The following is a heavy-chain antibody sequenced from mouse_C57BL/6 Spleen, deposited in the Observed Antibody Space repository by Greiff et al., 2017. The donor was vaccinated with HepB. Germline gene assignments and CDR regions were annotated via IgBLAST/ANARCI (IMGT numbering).Heavy chain of an antibody. Sequence: VQLQQSDAELVKPGASVKISCKVSGYTFTDHTIHWMKQRPEQGLEWIGYIYPRDGSTKYNEKFKGKATLTADKSSSTAYMQLNSLTSEDSAVYFCARTGFHYYGSSYYFDYWGQGTTLTVSS. J-gene: IGHJ2*01. CDR1: GYTFTDHT. D-gene: IGHD1-1*01. CDR3: ARTGFHYYGSSYYFDY. CDR2: IYPRDGST. V-gene: IGHV1-78*01.